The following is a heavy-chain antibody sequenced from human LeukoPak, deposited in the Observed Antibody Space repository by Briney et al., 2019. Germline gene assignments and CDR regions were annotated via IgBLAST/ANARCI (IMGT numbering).Heavy chain of an antibody. CDR1: GFTVSSNY. V-gene: IGHV3-53*01. CDR2: FYGGGRT. Sequence: GGSLRLSCAASGFTVSSNYMSWVRQAPGKGLEWVSVFYGGGRTYYADSVKGRFTISRDNSKNTLYLQMNSLRAEDTAVYYCAKGYTMIKVFDYWRQGTLVTVSS. J-gene: IGHJ4*02. D-gene: IGHD3-22*01. CDR3: AKGYTMIKVFDY.